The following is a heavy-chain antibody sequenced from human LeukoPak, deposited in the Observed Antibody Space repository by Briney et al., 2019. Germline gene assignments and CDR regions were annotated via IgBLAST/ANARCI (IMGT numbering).Heavy chain of an antibody. Sequence: PGGSLRLSCAASGFTFSSYVMSWVRQAPGKGLEWVSAISGSGGSTYYADSVKGRFTISRDNSKNTLYLQMNSLRAEDTAVYYCAKAPDNLNGWYYGDYWGQGTLVTVSS. CDR3: AKAPDNLNGWYYGDY. V-gene: IGHV3-23*01. CDR1: GFTFSSYV. J-gene: IGHJ4*02. CDR2: ISGSGGST. D-gene: IGHD6-19*01.